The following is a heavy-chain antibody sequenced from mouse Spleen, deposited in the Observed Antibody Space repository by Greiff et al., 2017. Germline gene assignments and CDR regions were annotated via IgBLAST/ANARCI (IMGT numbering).Heavy chain of an antibody. CDR2: INPSSGYT. V-gene: IGHV1-7*01. Sequence: VQLQQSGAELAKPGASVKLSCKASGYTFTSYWMHWVKQRPGQGLEWIGYINPSSGYTKYNQKFKDKATLTVDKSSSTAYMQLSSLTSEDSAVYYCARRGLPRYYAMDYWGQGTSVTVSS. D-gene: IGHD2-1*01. J-gene: IGHJ4*01. CDR3: ARRGLPRYYAMDY. CDR1: GYTFTSYW.